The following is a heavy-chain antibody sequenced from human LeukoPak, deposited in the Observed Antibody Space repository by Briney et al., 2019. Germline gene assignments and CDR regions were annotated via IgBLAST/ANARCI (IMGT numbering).Heavy chain of an antibody. V-gene: IGHV3-23*01. D-gene: IGHD6-25*01. Sequence: PGGSLRLSCAASGFTFSKYAMSWVRQAPGKGLEWVSAISGSDGNTFYADSVKGRFTISTDNSKNTLYLQMNSLRAEDTAVYYCARSESSARGSDYWGQGTLVTVSS. CDR1: GFTFSKYA. CDR2: ISGSDGNT. CDR3: ARSESSARGSDY. J-gene: IGHJ4*02.